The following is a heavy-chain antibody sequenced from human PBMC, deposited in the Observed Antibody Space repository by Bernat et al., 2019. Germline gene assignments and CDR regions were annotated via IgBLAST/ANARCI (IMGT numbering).Heavy chain of an antibody. CDR1: GFTFSSYA. CDR2: ISYDGSNK. D-gene: IGHD3-22*01. Sequence: ASGFTFSSYAMHWVRQAPGKGLEWVAVISYDGSNKYYADSVKGRFTISRDNSKNTLYLQMNSLRAEETAVYYCARVQYYYDSSGYYFPYWGQG. V-gene: IGHV3-30-3*01. J-gene: IGHJ4*02. CDR3: ARVQYYYDSSGYYFPY.